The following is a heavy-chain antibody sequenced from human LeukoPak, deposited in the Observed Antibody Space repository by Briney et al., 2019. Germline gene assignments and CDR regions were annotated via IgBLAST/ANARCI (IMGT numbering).Heavy chain of an antibody. J-gene: IGHJ4*02. Sequence: SETLSLTCAVYGGSFSGYYWNWIRQPPGKGLEWIAEINHSGSTNYSPSLKSRVTVSVDTSKNQFSLKLSSVTAADTAVYYCARSLRSSSWRYYFEYWGQGSLVTVSS. D-gene: IGHD6-13*01. CDR1: GGSFSGYY. CDR3: ARSLRSSSWRYYFEY. V-gene: IGHV4-34*01. CDR2: INHSGST.